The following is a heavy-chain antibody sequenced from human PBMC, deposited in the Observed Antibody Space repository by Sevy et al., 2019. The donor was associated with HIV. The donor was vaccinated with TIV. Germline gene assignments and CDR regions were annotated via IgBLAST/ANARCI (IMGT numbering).Heavy chain of an antibody. V-gene: IGHV1-18*01. J-gene: IGHJ5*02. CDR1: GYSFTNYG. Sequence: ASVKVSCKASGYSFTNYGIGWVRQAPGQGLEWMGGISGYNGYTNYAQTLQGRVTMTTDTSTSTAYMELRSLRSDDTAIHYCAKEENNIRSWFDPWGQGTLVNVSS. CDR3: AKEENNIRSWFDP. CDR2: ISGYNGYT. D-gene: IGHD2-15*01.